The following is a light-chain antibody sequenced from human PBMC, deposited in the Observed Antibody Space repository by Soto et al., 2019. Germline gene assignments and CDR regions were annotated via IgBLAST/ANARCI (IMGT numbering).Light chain of an antibody. J-gene: IGKJ1*01. CDR3: PQYNSFPWT. CDR2: KAS. CDR1: QSIINW. Sequence: DIQMTQSPSTLSASVGDRVTITCRASQSIINWLGWYQQKPGKAPKFLIYKASSLESGVPSRFSGSGSGTDFTLTINRLQPDDFATYYCPQYNSFPWTFGQGTKVEIK. V-gene: IGKV1-5*03.